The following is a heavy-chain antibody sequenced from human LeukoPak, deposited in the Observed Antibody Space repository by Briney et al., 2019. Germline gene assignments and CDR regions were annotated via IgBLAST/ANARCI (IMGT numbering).Heavy chain of an antibody. CDR3: AMWRDGYNTGWGYFDY. CDR2: IYYSGST. J-gene: IGHJ4*02. Sequence: SETLSLTCTVSGGSISSGGYYWGWIRQPPGKGLEWIGSIYYSGSTYYNPSLKSRVTISVDTSKNQFSLKLSSVTAADTAVYYCAMWRDGYNTGWGYFDYWGQGTLVTVSS. V-gene: IGHV4-39*07. CDR1: GGSISSGGYY. D-gene: IGHD5-24*01.